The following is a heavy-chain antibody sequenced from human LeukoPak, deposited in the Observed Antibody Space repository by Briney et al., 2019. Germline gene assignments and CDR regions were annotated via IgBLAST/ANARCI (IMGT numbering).Heavy chain of an antibody. CDR3: AKDFMVRGVIRPDY. CDR1: GFTFSSYA. V-gene: IGHV3-23*01. Sequence: PGGSLRLSCAASGFTFSSYAMSWVRQAPGKGLEWVSAISGSGGSTYYADSVKGRFTISRDNSKNTLYLQMNGLRAEDTAVYYCAKDFMVRGVIRPDYWGQGTLVTVSS. D-gene: IGHD3-10*01. J-gene: IGHJ4*02. CDR2: ISGSGGST.